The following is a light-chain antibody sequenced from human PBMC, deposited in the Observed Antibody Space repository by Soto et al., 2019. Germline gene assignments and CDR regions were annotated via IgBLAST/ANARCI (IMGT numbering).Light chain of an antibody. J-gene: IGKJ1*01. CDR1: QSISSW. CDR3: QQYNSSSPET. V-gene: IGKV1-5*01. Sequence: DIQMTQSPSTLSASVGDRVTITCRASQSISSWLAWYQQKPGKAPKLLXYDVSSLESGVPSRFSGSGFGTELTLTISSLQTDDFANYYCQQYNSSSPETFGQGTKVDI. CDR2: DVS.